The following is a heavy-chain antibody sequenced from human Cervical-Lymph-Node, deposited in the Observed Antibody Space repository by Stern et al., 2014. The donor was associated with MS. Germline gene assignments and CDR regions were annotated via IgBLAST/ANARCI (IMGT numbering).Heavy chain of an antibody. J-gene: IGHJ5*02. V-gene: IGHV3-74*03. CDR2: IEEDGSFT. CDR3: GRDLSGRYDH. D-gene: IGHD6-25*01. Sequence: VQLVQSGGGLVQPGGSLRLSCADSGLTFDRYWMHWVRQGPGKGLVWVERIEEDGSFTAYADFAKGRFTISRDNAKNTLYLQMNSLRADDTAIYYCGRDLSGRYDHWGQGTLVTVSS. CDR1: GLTFDRYW.